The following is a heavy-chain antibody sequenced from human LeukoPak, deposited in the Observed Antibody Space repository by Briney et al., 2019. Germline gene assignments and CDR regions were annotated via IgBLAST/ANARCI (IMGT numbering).Heavy chain of an antibody. Sequence: PSETQSLTCAVSGGSISSSNWWSWVRQPPGKGLEWIGEIYHSGSTNYNPSLKSRVTISVDKSKNQFSLKLSSVTAADTAVYYCAAARSPYYYMDVWGKGTTVTVSS. J-gene: IGHJ6*03. CDR1: GGSISSSNW. V-gene: IGHV4-4*02. CDR3: AAARSPYYYMDV. CDR2: IYHSGST.